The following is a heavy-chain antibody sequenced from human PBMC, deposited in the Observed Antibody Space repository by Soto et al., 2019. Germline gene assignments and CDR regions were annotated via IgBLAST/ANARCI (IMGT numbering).Heavy chain of an antibody. CDR2: IWYDGSNK. D-gene: IGHD2-15*01. CDR1: GFTFSSYG. CDR3: ARESCSGGSCYWYYGMDV. V-gene: IGHV3-33*01. J-gene: IGHJ6*02. Sequence: PGGSLRLSCAASGFTFSSYGMHWVRQAPGKGLEWVAVIWYDGSNKYYADSVKGRFTISRDNSKNTLYLQMNSLRAEDTAVYYCARESCSGGSCYWYYGMDVWGQGTTVTVSS.